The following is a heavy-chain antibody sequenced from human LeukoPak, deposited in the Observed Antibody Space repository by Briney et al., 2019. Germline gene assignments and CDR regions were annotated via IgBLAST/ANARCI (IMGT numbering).Heavy chain of an antibody. J-gene: IGHJ1*01. CDR2: IYYSGRT. Sequence: SETLSLTCSVSGDSVTRSDSYWDWIRQPPGKGLECIGTIYYSGRTYYSPPLKSRVTMYLDPSHTQISLYRRSVTPAHTAPYFCARRRYYDGSGYLEWGQGTLLSVSS. CDR3: ARRRYYDGSGYLE. V-gene: IGHV4-39*01. CDR1: GDSVTRSDSY. D-gene: IGHD3-22*01.